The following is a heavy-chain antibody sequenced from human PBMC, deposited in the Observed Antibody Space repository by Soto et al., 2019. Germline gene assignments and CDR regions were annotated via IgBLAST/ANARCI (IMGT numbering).Heavy chain of an antibody. CDR3: ARETAVTDAFDI. J-gene: IGHJ3*02. V-gene: IGHV3-7*01. CDR1: EIFFSSYC. D-gene: IGHD4-17*01. CDR2: IKQDGSEK. Sequence: GGSLRHTCAASEIFFSSYCMHRVRQAPGKGLEWVANIKQDGSEKYYVDSVKGRFTISRDNAKNSLYLQMNSLRAEDTAVYYCARETAVTDAFDIWGQGTMVTVSS.